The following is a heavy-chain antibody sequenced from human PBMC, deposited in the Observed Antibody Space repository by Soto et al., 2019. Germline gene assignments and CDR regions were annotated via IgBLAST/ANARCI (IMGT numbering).Heavy chain of an antibody. V-gene: IGHV3-53*01. CDR2: IYSGGST. Sequence: LRLSCAASGFTVSSNYMSWVRQAPGKGLEWVSVIYSGGSTYYADSVKGRFTISRDNSKNTLYLQMNSLRAEDTAVYYCARGGITGTLRLNYYYYYGMDVWGQGTTVTVSS. J-gene: IGHJ6*02. CDR3: ARGGITGTLRLNYYYYYGMDV. CDR1: GFTVSSNY. D-gene: IGHD1-7*01.